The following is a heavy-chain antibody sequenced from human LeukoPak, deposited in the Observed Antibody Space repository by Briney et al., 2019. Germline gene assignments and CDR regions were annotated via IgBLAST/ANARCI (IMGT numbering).Heavy chain of an antibody. D-gene: IGHD3-10*01. CDR2: IFHTGNS. CDR3: ARELWFVNAPGSWLDP. V-gene: IGHV4-30-2*01. Sequence: PSQTLSLTCAVFGDSLSSGDYSWSWIRQPSGRGLEWIGYIFHTGNSYYNPSLKSRVTISVDRSKNQFSLRLTSVTAADTAVYYCARELWFVNAPGSWLDPWGQGILVTVSS. J-gene: IGHJ5*02. CDR1: GDSLSSGDYS.